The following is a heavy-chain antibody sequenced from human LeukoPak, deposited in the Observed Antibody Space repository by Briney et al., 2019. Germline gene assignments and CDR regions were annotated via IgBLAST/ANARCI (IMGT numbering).Heavy chain of an antibody. Sequence: SETLSLTCTVSGGSISSYYWSWIRQPPGKGLEWIGYIYYSGSTNYNPSLKSRVTISVDTSKNQFSLKLSSVTAADTAVYYRARQSQMATIKYFDYWGQGTLVTVSS. CDR1: GGSISSYY. D-gene: IGHD5-12*01. J-gene: IGHJ4*02. V-gene: IGHV4-59*08. CDR3: ARQSQMATIKYFDY. CDR2: IYYSGST.